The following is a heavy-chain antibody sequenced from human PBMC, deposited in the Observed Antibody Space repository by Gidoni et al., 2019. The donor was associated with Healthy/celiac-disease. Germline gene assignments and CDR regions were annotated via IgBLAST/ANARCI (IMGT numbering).Heavy chain of an antibody. J-gene: IGHJ6*02. CDR2: TNPNSGGT. Sequence: QVQLVQSGAEEQKPGASVKVSCQASGYTFTGYYLHWVRQAPGQGLEWMGWTNPNSGGTTSSQKFQGWVTMPRDTSISTAYMELSRLRSDATAVYYCARGGGAIVVVAVTDYYGMDVWGQGTTVTVSS. CDR3: ARGGGAIVVVAVTDYYGMDV. CDR1: GYTFTGYY. V-gene: IGHV1-2*04. D-gene: IGHD2-15*01.